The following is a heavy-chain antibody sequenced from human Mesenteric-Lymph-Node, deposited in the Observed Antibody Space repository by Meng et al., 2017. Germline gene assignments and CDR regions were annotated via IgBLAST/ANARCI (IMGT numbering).Heavy chain of an antibody. D-gene: IGHD6-19*01. J-gene: IGHJ5*02. CDR3: VRSSGWVKTGFDP. Sequence: HLAESAPGLLRAYKTVARSRPVPGGSTGSGGCYWGVIAKPPGTGLGWIGSIGDAGALYYTASLKSRVTVSIDTSANQFFLTLTSVTAADTAIYYCVRSSGWVKTGFDPWGQGTLVTVSS. V-gene: IGHV4-39*01. CDR1: GGSTGSGGCY. CDR2: IGDAGAL.